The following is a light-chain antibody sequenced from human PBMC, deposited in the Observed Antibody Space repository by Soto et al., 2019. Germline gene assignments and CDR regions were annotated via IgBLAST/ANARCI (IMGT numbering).Light chain of an antibody. CDR3: QSLDSDSWV. CDR1: SSNIGAGYD. CDR2: VNN. Sequence: QSVLTQPPSVSGTPGQRVTISCTGSSSNIGAGYDVHWYQQLPGTAPKLLIFVNNNRPSGVPARFSASKSGTSASLVITGLQAEDEGDYYCQSLDSDSWVFGGGTKLTVL. J-gene: IGLJ3*02. V-gene: IGLV1-40*01.